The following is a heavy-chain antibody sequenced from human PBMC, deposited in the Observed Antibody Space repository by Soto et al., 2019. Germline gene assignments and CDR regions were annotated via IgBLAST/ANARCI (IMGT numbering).Heavy chain of an antibody. CDR1: GFTFSSYW. D-gene: IGHD3-16*01. J-gene: IGHJ5*02. CDR2: VNSDASST. Sequence: EVQLVESGGGLVQPGGSLRLSCAASGFTFSSYWMHWVRQAPGKGLVWVLRVNSDASSTSYADSVKGRFTISRDNAKNTLYLQMNSLRAEDTAVYYCARDRLGGFDPWGQGTLVTVSS. V-gene: IGHV3-74*01. CDR3: ARDRLGGFDP.